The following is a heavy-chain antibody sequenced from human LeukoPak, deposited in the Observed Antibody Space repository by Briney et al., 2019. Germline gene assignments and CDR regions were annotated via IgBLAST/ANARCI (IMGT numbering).Heavy chain of an antibody. CDR1: GFTFSDHY. V-gene: IGHV3-72*01. CDR3: ARAIVAAPGVDY. D-gene: IGHD2-21*01. J-gene: IGHJ4*02. Sequence: GGSLRLSCAASGFTFSDHYMDWVRQAPGKGLEWVGRARNKDNSYTTEYAASVKGRFTISRDDSKNSLYLQMNSLKTEDTAVYYCARAIVAAPGVDYWGQGALVTVSS. CDR2: ARNKDNSYTT.